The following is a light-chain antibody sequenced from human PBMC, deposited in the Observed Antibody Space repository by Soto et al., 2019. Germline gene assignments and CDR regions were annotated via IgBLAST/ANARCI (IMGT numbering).Light chain of an antibody. CDR2: EVS. V-gene: IGLV2-14*01. Sequence: QSALTQPASVSGSPGQSITIPCTGTSSDVGGYNYVSWYQQHPGKAPKLMIYEVSNRPSGVSNRFSGSKSGNTASLTISGLLAEAEADYYCSSYTSSSTWVFGGGTQLTVL. CDR3: SSYTSSSTWV. CDR1: SSDVGGYNY. J-gene: IGLJ3*02.